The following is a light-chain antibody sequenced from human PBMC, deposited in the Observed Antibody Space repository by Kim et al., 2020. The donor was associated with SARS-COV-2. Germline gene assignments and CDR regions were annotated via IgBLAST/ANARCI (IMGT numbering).Light chain of an antibody. Sequence: SPGERATLSCRASQSVSSNFLAWYQQKPGQAPRLLIYGASSRATSIPDRFSGSGSGTDFTLTISRLEPEDFAVYYCQQYGSSPFTFGPGTKVDIK. CDR2: GAS. V-gene: IGKV3-20*01. CDR1: QSVSSNF. CDR3: QQYGSSPFT. J-gene: IGKJ3*01.